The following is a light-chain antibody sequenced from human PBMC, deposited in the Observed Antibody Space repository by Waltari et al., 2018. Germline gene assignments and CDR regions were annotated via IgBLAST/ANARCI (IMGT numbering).Light chain of an antibody. V-gene: IGKV1-5*01. CDR1: EDINTW. CDR3: QHYKNFPLT. CDR2: DAD. J-gene: IGKJ4*01. Sequence: DVQMTQSPSTLSASVGDRVTITCRASEDINTWLAWYQQKPGKAPKLLISDADSLKSGVPSRFSGSGSGTDFTLTITSMQPDDFATYYCQHYKNFPLTFGGGTNVEV.